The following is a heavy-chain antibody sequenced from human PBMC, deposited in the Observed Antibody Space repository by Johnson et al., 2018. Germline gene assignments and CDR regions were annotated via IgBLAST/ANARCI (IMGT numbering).Heavy chain of an antibody. Sequence: VQLVESGGGLVQPGGSLRLSCAASGFTFSSYAMSWVRQAPGKGLEWVSAISGSGGSTYYADSVKGRVTISRDNSKNTLYLQMNSLRAEDTAVYYCAKEGVVTMVRGVISGDAFDIWGQGTMVTVSS. CDR2: ISGSGGST. V-gene: IGHV3-23*04. D-gene: IGHD3-10*01. CDR1: GFTFSSYA. CDR3: AKEGVVTMVRGVISGDAFDI. J-gene: IGHJ3*02.